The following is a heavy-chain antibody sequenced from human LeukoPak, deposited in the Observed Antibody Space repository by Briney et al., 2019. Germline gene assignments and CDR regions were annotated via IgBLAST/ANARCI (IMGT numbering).Heavy chain of an antibody. V-gene: IGHV1-69*02. Sequence: ASVKVSCKASGGTFSSYTISWVRQAPAQGIEWMGRIIPILGIANYAQKFQGRVTITADKSTSTAYMELSSLRSEDTAVYYCARGVALERGAFDIWGQGTMVTVSS. CDR2: IIPILGIA. D-gene: IGHD1-1*01. CDR3: ARGVALERGAFDI. CDR1: GGTFSSYT. J-gene: IGHJ3*02.